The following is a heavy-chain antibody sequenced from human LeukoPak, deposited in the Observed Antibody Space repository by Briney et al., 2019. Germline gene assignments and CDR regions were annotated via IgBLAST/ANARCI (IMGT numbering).Heavy chain of an antibody. CDR3: AKSPGRWAFDY. D-gene: IGHD4-23*01. J-gene: IGHJ4*02. CDR1: GFTFSSYD. V-gene: IGHV3-23*01. Sequence: GGSLRLSCAASGFTFSSYDMSWVRQAPGKGLEWVSSLTTDGGSTEYADSVKGRFTISRDNSKNTLYLQMSSLRAEDTALYYCAKSPGRWAFDYWGQGTLVTVSS. CDR2: LTTDGGST.